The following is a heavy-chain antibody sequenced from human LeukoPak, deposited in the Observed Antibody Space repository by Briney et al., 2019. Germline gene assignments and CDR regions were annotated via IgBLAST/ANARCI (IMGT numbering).Heavy chain of an antibody. CDR2: IIPIFGTS. D-gene: IGHD1-26*01. J-gene: IGHJ4*02. CDR3: ARGATWELYY. V-gene: IGHV1-69*05. Sequence: ASVKVSCKASGGTFSSYAISWVRQAPGQGLEWMGGIIPIFGTSNYAQKFQGRVTITTDESTSTAYMELSSLRSEDTAVYYCARGATWELYYWGQGTLVTVSS. CDR1: GGTFSSYA.